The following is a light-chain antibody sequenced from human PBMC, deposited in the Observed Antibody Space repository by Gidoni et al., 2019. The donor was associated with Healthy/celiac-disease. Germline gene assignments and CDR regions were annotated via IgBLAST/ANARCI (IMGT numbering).Light chain of an antibody. CDR3: QQNYSNAYT. Sequence: DIQMTQPPSSLSASVGDRVTITCRASQSISSYLHWYQQKPGKAPKLLIYAASSLQSGVPSRFSGSGSGTDFTLTISSLQPEDFATYYCQQNYSNAYTFGQGTKLEIK. CDR1: QSISSY. CDR2: AAS. J-gene: IGKJ2*01. V-gene: IGKV1-39*01.